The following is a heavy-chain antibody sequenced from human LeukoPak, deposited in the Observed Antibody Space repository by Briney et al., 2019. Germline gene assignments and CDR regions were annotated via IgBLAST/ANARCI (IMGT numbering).Heavy chain of an antibody. CDR1: GFTFRSYD. Sequence: QPGGSPRLSCAASGFTFRSYDMHWVRQATGKGLEWVSGIGTAGEIYYPGSVKGRFTISRENAKNSLYLQMNSLRAGDTAVYYCARAAYSSTWYSRYFDLWGRHPGHCLL. J-gene: IGHJ2*01. D-gene: IGHD6-13*01. V-gene: IGHV3-13*01. CDR3: ARAAYSSTWYSRYFDL. CDR2: IGTAGEI.